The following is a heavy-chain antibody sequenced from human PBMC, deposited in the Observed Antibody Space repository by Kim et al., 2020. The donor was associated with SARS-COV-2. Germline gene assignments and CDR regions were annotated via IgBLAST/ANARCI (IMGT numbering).Heavy chain of an antibody. CDR1: KFTFNDYT. J-gene: IGHJ4*02. V-gene: IGHV3-21*04. D-gene: IGHD3-16*01. CDR3: VRSRNRLIWGDS. Sequence: GGSLRLSCAASKFTFNDYTMNWVRQAPGKGLEWVSSISNDSTHIYYGDSMKGRFTSSRDNAKNSLYLEMNSLRGEDTALYFCVRSRNRLIWGDSWCQGTL. CDR2: ISNDSTHI.